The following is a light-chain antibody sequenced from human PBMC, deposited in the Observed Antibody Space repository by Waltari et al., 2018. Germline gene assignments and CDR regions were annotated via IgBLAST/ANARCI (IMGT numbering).Light chain of an antibody. CDR3: QQSYTTGYT. J-gene: IGKJ2*01. V-gene: IGKV1-39*01. Sequence: IQMTQSPSSLSASVGDRVTITCRASQSISSSLNWYQQIPGKAPKLLIYVASTLQSGVPSRFSGSGSGTDFSLTITSLQPEDFATYYCQQSYTTGYTFGQGTKLEIK. CDR2: VAS. CDR1: QSISSS.